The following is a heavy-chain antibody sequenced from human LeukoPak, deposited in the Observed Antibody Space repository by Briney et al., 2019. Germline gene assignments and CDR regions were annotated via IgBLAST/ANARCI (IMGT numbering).Heavy chain of an antibody. V-gene: IGHV3-23*01. CDR1: GFTFSSYA. CDR3: AQNYYDSSGHYWCGAFDI. J-gene: IGHJ3*02. D-gene: IGHD3-22*01. Sequence: PGGSLRLSCAASGFTFSSYAMSWVRQAPGKGLEWVSAISGSGGSTYYADSVKGRFTISRDNSKNTLYLQMNSLRVEDTAVYYCAQNYYDSSGHYWCGAFDIWGQGTMVAVSS. CDR2: ISGSGGST.